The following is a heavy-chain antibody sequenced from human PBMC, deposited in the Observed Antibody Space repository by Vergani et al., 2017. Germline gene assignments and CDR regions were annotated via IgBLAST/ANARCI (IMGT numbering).Heavy chain of an antibody. CDR2: ISGRSNYI. V-gene: IGHV3-21*06. J-gene: IGHJ4*02. D-gene: IGHD3-22*01. Sequence: ELQLQESGGGLVKPGGSFSASCASSGSRFTTYSINWVRPAPGQGLEWVSSISGRSNYIYYADSQKDPFTISGDNSKNSVYLQMNSLRAEDTAIYYCARKKYYDSKDYYQVEPFDYWGQGTLVTVSS. CDR3: ARKKYYDSKDYYQVEPFDY. CDR1: GSRFTTYS.